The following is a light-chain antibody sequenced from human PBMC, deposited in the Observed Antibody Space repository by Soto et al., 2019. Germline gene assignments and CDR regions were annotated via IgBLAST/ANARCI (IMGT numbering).Light chain of an antibody. CDR2: DAS. CDR3: QQSYSTPIT. CDR1: QGISSA. V-gene: IGKV1-13*02. J-gene: IGKJ5*01. Sequence: AIQLTQSPSSLSASVGDRVTITCRASQGISSAFAWYQQKPGKAPQLLIYDASSLESGVPSRFSGSGSGTDFTLTIRSLQPEDFATYFCQQSYSTPITFGQGTRLEIK.